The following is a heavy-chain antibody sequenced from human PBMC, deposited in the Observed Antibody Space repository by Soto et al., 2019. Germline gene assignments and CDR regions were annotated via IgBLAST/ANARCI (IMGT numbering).Heavy chain of an antibody. J-gene: IGHJ6*02. CDR3: VRDPGVPAAIKSYYYYGMDV. V-gene: IGHV4-31*03. CDR1: GGSISSGGYY. D-gene: IGHD2-2*02. CDR2: IYYSGST. Sequence: QVQLQESGPGLVKPSQTLSLTCTVSGGSISSGGYYWSWIRQHPGKGLEWIGYIYYSGSTYYNPSLKSRVTISVDTSKNQFSLKLSSVTAADTAVYYCVRDPGVPAAIKSYYYYGMDVWGQGTTVTVSS.